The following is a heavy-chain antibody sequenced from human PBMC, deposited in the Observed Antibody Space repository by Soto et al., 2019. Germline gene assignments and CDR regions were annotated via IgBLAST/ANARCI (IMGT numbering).Heavy chain of an antibody. CDR1: GFSLSTSGVG. J-gene: IGHJ6*02. D-gene: IGHD3-3*01. CDR2: IYWDDDK. CDR3: AHSPSITIFGVVKGDYYGMDV. V-gene: IGHV2-5*02. Sequence: QITLKESGPTLVKPTQTLTLTCTFSGFSLSTSGVGVGWIRQPPGKALEWLALIYWDDDKRYSPSLKSRLTIPKDTSKNQVVLTMTNMDPGDTAPYYCAHSPSITIFGVVKGDYYGMDVWGQGTTVTVSS.